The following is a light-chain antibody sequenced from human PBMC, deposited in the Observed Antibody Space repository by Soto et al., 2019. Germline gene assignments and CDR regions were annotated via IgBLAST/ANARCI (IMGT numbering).Light chain of an antibody. CDR3: SVWDDTVGVSGLYV. V-gene: IGLV1-44*01. Sequence: QSVLTQPPSRSGTPGQTVTIACSGSSSNVGSFTVNWYQQLPGMAPKLLIYSNNQRSSGVPARFSGSKSGTSASLAISGLRSEDEADYYCSVWDDTVGVSGLYVFGSGTKLTVL. CDR2: SNN. J-gene: IGLJ6*01. CDR1: SSNVGSFT.